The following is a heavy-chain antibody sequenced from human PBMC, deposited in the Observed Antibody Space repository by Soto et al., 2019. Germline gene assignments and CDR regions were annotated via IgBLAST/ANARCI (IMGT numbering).Heavy chain of an antibody. V-gene: IGHV1-69*01. CDR3: ARESTPYYDFWSGYYEGGFDP. J-gene: IGHJ5*02. Sequence: QEQLVQSGAEVKKPGSSVKVSCKASGGTFSSYAISWVRQAPGQGLEWMGGIIPIFGTANYAQKFQGRVTITADESTSTAYMELSSLRSEDTAVYYCARESTPYYDFWSGYYEGGFDPWGQGTLVTVSS. D-gene: IGHD3-3*01. CDR1: GGTFSSYA. CDR2: IIPIFGTA.